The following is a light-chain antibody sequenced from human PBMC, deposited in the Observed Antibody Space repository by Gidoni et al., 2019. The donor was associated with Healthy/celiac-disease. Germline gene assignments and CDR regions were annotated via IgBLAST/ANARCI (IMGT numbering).Light chain of an antibody. CDR2: GNS. V-gene: IGLV1-40*01. CDR3: QSYDSSLSGSVV. J-gene: IGLJ2*01. CDR1: SSIIGAGYD. Sequence: QSVLTQPPSVSGAPGQRVPISCTGSSSIIGAGYDVHWYQQLPGTAPKLLIYGNSNRPSGVPDRFSGSKSGTSASLAITGLQAEYEADYYCQSYDSSLSGSVVFGGGTKLTVL.